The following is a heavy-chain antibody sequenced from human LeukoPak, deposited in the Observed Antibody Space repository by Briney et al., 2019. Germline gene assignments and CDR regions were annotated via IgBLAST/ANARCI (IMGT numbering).Heavy chain of an antibody. CDR1: GSTLSSSW. CDR3: ARDSGTQGPYYYGLDV. Sequence: GGSLRLSCAASGSTLSSSWMHWVRQVPGRGLVWVSRISSGGGSRDYADSVKGRFTIPRDNAKTTLYLQMNSLRPEDTAVYYCARDSGTQGPYYYGLDVWGQGTTVTVSS. D-gene: IGHD1-7*01. V-gene: IGHV3-74*01. J-gene: IGHJ6*02. CDR2: ISSGGGSR.